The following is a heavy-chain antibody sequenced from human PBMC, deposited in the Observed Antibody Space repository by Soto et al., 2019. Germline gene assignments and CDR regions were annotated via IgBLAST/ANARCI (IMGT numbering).Heavy chain of an antibody. J-gene: IGHJ4*02. CDR2: MHTGNGNT. D-gene: IGHD3-3*01. Sequence: QVQLVQSGAELKKPGASVKISCKASGYSFTDYPIHWVRQAPGQRPEWLGWMHTGNGNTKDSQNFRGRVTLTSDTSATTAYMELSSLRSEDTAVYCCARDIYDFRSGYYGNHFDYWGQGTLVTVSS. V-gene: IGHV1-3*04. CDR1: GYSFTDYP. CDR3: ARDIYDFRSGYYGNHFDY.